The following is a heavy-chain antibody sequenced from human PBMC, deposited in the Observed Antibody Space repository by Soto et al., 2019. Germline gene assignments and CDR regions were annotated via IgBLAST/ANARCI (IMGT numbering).Heavy chain of an antibody. Sequence: ESGGGVVQPGRSLRLSCAASGFTFSSYGMHWVRQAPGKGLEWVAVIWYDGSNKYYADSVKGRFTISRDNSKNTLYLQMNSLRAEDTAVYYCARGHLGYDILTGYLELDPWGQGTLVTVSS. CDR1: GFTFSSYG. J-gene: IGHJ5*02. V-gene: IGHV3-33*01. CDR3: ARGHLGYDILTGYLELDP. D-gene: IGHD3-9*01. CDR2: IWYDGSNK.